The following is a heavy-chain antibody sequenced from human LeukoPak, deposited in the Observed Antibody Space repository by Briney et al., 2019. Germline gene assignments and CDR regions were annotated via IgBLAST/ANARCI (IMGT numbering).Heavy chain of an antibody. CDR1: GFTFSSYS. CDR3: AREGGSTKYHFDY. D-gene: IGHD2-8*01. CDR2: ISSSSSYI. V-gene: IGHV3-21*01. J-gene: IGHJ4*02. Sequence: PGGSLRLSCAASGFTFSSYSMNWVRQAPGKGLEWVSSISSSSSYIYYADSVKGRFTISRDNAKNSLYLQMNSLRAEDTAVCYCAREGGSTKYHFDYWGQGTLVTVSS.